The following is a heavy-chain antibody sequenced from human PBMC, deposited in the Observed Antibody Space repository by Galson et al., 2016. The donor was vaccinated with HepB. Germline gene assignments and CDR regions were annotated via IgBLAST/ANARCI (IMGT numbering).Heavy chain of an antibody. CDR2: SVPIFGTS. V-gene: IGHV1-69*05. D-gene: IGHD2-2*01. CDR3: AAHCTTTTCPSKLVVFVFYYYAMDV. J-gene: IGHJ6*02. CDR1: GSFFSTYA. Sequence: SVKVSCKASGSFFSTYAVTWMRQAPGHGLEWVGGSVPIFGTSNYAQNFQGRVTITTDESMSTAYMELSSLTSEDTAVYYCAAHCTTTTCPSKLVVFVFYYYAMDVWGQGTTVTVSS.